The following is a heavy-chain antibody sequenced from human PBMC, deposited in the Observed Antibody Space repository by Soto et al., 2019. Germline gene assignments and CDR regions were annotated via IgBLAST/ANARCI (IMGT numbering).Heavy chain of an antibody. CDR2: ISSSSSYI. CDR3: ARYTSTYDDSSGPPPADAFDI. V-gene: IGHV3-21*01. Sequence: PGGSLRLSCAASGFTFSSYSMNWVRQAPGKGLEWVSSISSSSSYIYYADSVKGRFTISRDNAKNSLYLQMNSLRAEDTAVYYCARYTSTYDDSSGPPPADAFDIWGQGTMVTVSS. D-gene: IGHD3-22*01. J-gene: IGHJ3*02. CDR1: GFTFSSYS.